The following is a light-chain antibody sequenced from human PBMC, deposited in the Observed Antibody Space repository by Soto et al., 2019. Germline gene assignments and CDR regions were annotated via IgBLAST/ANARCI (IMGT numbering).Light chain of an antibody. Sequence: QSALTQPASVSGSPGQSITISCTGTSSDIGNYDFVSWYQQLPGTAPKAMIYEVSSRPSGVSNRFSGSYSGNTASLTISGLQADDEDYYYCCSYTTSNSFIVFGGGTKLTVL. CDR3: CSYTTSNSFIV. CDR1: SSDIGNYDF. J-gene: IGLJ2*01. CDR2: EVS. V-gene: IGLV2-14*01.